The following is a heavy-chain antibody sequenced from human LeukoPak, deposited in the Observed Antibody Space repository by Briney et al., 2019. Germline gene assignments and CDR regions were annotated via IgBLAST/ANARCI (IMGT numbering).Heavy chain of an antibody. V-gene: IGHV3-7*03. J-gene: IGHJ3*02. CDR3: ARANLVTIFGVVRGPDAFDI. CDR2: IKEDGSDK. D-gene: IGHD3-3*01. CDR1: GFTFSSYG. Sequence: GGSLRLSCAASGFTFSSYGMHWVRQAPGKGMEWVANIKEDGSDKFYVDSVKGRFTISRDNSKNTLYLQMNSLRAEDTAVYYCARANLVTIFGVVRGPDAFDIWGQGTMVTVSS.